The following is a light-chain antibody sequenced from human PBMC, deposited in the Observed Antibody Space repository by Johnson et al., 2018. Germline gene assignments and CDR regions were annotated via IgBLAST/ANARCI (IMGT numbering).Light chain of an antibody. CDR1: SSNIGNNY. J-gene: IGLJ1*01. Sequence: QSVLTQPPSVSAAPGQKVTISCSGSSSNIGNNYVSWYQQLPGTAPKLLIYENNKRPSGIPDRFSGSKSGTSATLVITGLQTGDEADYYCGTWASSLSAGNGCGTWTKVTFL. CDR2: ENN. V-gene: IGLV1-51*02. CDR3: GTWASSLSAGNG.